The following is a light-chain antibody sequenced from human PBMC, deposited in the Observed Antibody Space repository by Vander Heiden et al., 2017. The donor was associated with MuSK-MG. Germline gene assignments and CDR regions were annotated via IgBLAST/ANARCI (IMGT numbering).Light chain of an antibody. CDR1: GVYVGGYKY. J-gene: IGLJ1*01. V-gene: IGLV2-11*01. Sequence: QSALTQPRSVSGSPGQSVTISCTGPGVYVGGYKYVSWYQQHPGKAPQLMTYDVSKRPSGVPDRFSGSKSGNTASLTISGLQAEDEADYYCCSYAGSHMGFVFGTGTKVSVL. CDR3: CSYAGSHMGFV. CDR2: DVS.